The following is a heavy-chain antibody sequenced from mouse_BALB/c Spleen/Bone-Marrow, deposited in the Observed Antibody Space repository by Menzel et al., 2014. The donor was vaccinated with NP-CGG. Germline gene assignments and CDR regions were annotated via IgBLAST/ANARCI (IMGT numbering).Heavy chain of an antibody. Sequence: DVHLVESGGGLVQPGGSLKLSCAASRFDFSRYWMTWVRQAPGKGLEWIGEIKPDSRTINYSPSLKEKFIISRDNAKSTLYLQMSKVRSEDTALYYCARLGYYGAMAYWGQGTLVTVSS. CDR3: ARLGYYGAMAY. CDR2: IKPDSRTI. CDR1: RFDFSRYW. D-gene: IGHD1-1*01. J-gene: IGHJ4*01. V-gene: IGHV4-1*02.